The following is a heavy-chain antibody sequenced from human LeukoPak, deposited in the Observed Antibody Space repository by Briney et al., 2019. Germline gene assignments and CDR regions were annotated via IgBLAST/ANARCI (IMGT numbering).Heavy chain of an antibody. V-gene: IGHV3-23*01. CDR2: ISGGGGST. Sequence: GGSLRLSCAASGFTFSTYALNWVRQAPGKGLEWVSTISGGGGSTYYADSVKGRFTISRDNSKNTLYLQMSSLRAEDTAVYYCAKDRGRYYDSSGYYWGYYFDSWGQGSLVTVST. D-gene: IGHD3-22*01. CDR1: GFTFSTYA. J-gene: IGHJ4*02. CDR3: AKDRGRYYDSSGYYWGYYFDS.